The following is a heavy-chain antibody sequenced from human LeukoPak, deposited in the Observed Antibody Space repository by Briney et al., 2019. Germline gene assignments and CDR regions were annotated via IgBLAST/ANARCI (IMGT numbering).Heavy chain of an antibody. CDR2: ISPSGDST. Sequence: GSLSLSFAASGFTFNNYAMNWVRPAPGKGLEWVSHISPSGDSTYYADSVKGRFTISRDSSKNTLSLQMNSLRAEDTAVYYCAKVSFPAAPWGQGTLVTVSS. V-gene: IGHV3-23*01. CDR1: GFTFNNYA. CDR3: AKVSFPAAP. J-gene: IGHJ5*02.